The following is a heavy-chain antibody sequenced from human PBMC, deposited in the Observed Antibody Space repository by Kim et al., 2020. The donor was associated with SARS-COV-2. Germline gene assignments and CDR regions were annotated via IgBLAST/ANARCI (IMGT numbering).Heavy chain of an antibody. D-gene: IGHD6-19*01. V-gene: IGHV3-23*01. J-gene: IGHJ2*01. CDR3: ANSVAGYWYFDL. CDR2: ISGSGGST. CDR1: GFTFSSYA. Sequence: GGSLRLSCAASGFTFSSYAMSWVRQAPGKGLEWVSAISGSGGSTYYADSVKGRFTISRDNSKNTLYLQMNSLRAEDTAVYYCANSVAGYWYFDLWGRGTLVTVSS.